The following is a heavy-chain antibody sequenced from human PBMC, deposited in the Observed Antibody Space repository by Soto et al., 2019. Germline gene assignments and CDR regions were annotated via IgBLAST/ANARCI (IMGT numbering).Heavy chain of an antibody. CDR3: ATLGLQQAF. V-gene: IGHV3-74*01. D-gene: IGHD2-21*02. Sequence: VGSLRLSCAASGFTFNTWMHWVRQAPGEGLVWVSSIDSDGSITSYADSVKGRFTISRDNAKNTLYLQMNSLRAEDTAVYYCATLGLQQAFWGQGTLVTVSS. CDR2: IDSDGSIT. CDR1: GFTFNTW. J-gene: IGHJ4*02.